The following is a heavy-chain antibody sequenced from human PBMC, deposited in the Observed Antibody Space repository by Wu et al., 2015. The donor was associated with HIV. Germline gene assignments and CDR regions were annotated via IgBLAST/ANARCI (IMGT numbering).Heavy chain of an antibody. D-gene: IGHD3-16*01. CDR1: GGTFSYSA. V-gene: IGHV1-69*13. Sequence: QVPLMQSGAELKRPGSSVKISCQASGGTFSYSAIAWVRQAPGQGLEWMGRIIPIFGKTNYAQKFQGRVTITADESSTTAYMELSSLRSEDTAVYYCARERYYDYRPEGYWGQGTLVTVPS. J-gene: IGHJ4*02. CDR2: IIPIFGKT. CDR3: ARERYYDYRPEGY.